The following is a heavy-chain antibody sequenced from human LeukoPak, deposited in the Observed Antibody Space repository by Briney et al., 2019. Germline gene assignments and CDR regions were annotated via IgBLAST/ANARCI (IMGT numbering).Heavy chain of an antibody. D-gene: IGHD6-19*01. Sequence: GRSLRLSCAASGFTFSSYGMHWVRQAPGRGLEGVAGMSYDGSNTYYADSVKGRFTISRDNSKNPVYLQMNSLRAEDTAVYYCANGSSSGFYYFDYWGQGTLATVSS. CDR1: GFTFSSYG. J-gene: IGHJ4*02. CDR2: MSYDGSNT. CDR3: ANGSSSGFYYFDY. V-gene: IGHV3-30*18.